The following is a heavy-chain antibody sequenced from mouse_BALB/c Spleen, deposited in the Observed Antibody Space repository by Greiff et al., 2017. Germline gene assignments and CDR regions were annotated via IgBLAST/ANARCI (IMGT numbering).Heavy chain of an antibody. CDR1: GYTFTSYY. J-gene: IGHJ4*01. CDR3: TRYAMDY. Sequence: QLKQSGAELVKPGASVKLSCKASGYTFTSYYMYWVKQRPGQGLEWIGEINPSNGGTNFNEKFKSKATLTVDKSSSTAYMQLSSLTSEDSAVYYCTRYAMDYWGQGTSVTVSS. CDR2: INPSNGGT. V-gene: IGHV1S81*02.